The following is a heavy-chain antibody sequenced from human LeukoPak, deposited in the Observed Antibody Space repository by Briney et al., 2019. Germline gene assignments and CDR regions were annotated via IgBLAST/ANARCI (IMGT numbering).Heavy chain of an antibody. V-gene: IGHV4-4*07. D-gene: IGHD3-16*01. CDR3: ARGRYGWLPFDY. CDR2: IYTSGST. CDR1: GGSINNYY. J-gene: IGHJ4*02. Sequence: SETLSLTCTVSGGSINNYYWSWIRQPAGKGLEWVGRIYTSGSTNYNPSLNSRVTMSIDTSKNQFTLKLSSVTAADTAVYYCARGRYGWLPFDYWGQGTLVTVSS.